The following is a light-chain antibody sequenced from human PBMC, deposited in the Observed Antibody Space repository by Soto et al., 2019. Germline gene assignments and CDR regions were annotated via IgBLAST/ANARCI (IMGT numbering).Light chain of an antibody. Sequence: QAVVTQPPSASGPPGQRVTISCSGGSSNIGSNFVYWYQQLPGTAPKLLIYDNDQRPSGVPDRISGSKSGTSASLAISGLRSEDEADYYCAAWDDSLSGRYVFGTGTQLTVL. V-gene: IGLV1-47*02. CDR3: AAWDDSLSGRYV. J-gene: IGLJ1*01. CDR2: DND. CDR1: SSNIGSNF.